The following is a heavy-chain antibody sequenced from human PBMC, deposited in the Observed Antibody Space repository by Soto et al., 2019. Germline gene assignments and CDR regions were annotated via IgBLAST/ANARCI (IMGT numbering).Heavy chain of an antibody. CDR3: ARDDSQYCSGGSCYSGVWFDP. V-gene: IGHV4-34*01. CDR1: GGSFSGYY. J-gene: IGHJ5*02. CDR2: INHSGST. D-gene: IGHD2-15*01. Sequence: SETLSLTCAVYGGSFSGYYWSWIRQPPGKGLEWIGEINHSGSTNYNPSLKSRVTISVDTSKNQFSLKLSSVTAADTAVYYCARDDSQYCSGGSCYSGVWFDPWGQGTLVTVSS.